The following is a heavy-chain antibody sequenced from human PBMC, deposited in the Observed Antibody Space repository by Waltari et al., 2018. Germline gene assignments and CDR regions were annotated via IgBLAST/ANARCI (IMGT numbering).Heavy chain of an antibody. J-gene: IGHJ4*02. CDR2: ISWDGGST. CDR3: AKDIGGSPAAGTDY. CDR1: GFTFDDYA. Sequence: EVQLVESGGVVVQPGGSLRLSCAASGFTFDDYAMHWVRQAPGKGLAWVSLISWDGGSTYYADSVKGRFTISRDNSKNSLYLQMNSVRAEDTALYYCAKDIGGSPAAGTDYWGQGTLVTVSS. D-gene: IGHD6-13*01. V-gene: IGHV3-43D*04.